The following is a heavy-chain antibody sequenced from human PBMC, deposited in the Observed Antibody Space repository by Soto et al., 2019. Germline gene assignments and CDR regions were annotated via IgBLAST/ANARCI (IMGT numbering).Heavy chain of an antibody. V-gene: IGHV4-39*01. CDR3: SRHGLPTGRSWYGGVSWFDP. Sequence: PSETLSLTCSVSGAAINGGGYFWGWARQPPGRGLEGIGRIYYTGSTSLSPSLRSRVTMSVDTSNNQFSMKLRSLTAADTAVYFCSRHGLPTGRSWYGGVSWFDPWGHGILVTVSS. CDR1: GAAINGGGYF. D-gene: IGHD6-13*01. CDR2: IYYTGST. J-gene: IGHJ5*02.